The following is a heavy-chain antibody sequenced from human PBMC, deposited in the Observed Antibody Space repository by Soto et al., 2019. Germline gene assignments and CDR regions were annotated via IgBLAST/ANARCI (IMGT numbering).Heavy chain of an antibody. Sequence: ASVKVSRKASGYTFTSYGISWVRQAPGQGLEWMGWISAYNGNTNYAQKLQGGVTMTTDTSTSTAYMELMSLRSDDTAGYYCARGSIAVAGTFLMPPKSLDYWGQGTLVTVSS. D-gene: IGHD6-19*01. CDR1: GYTFTSYG. V-gene: IGHV1-18*01. CDR3: ARGSIAVAGTFLMPPKSLDY. CDR2: ISAYNGNT. J-gene: IGHJ4*02.